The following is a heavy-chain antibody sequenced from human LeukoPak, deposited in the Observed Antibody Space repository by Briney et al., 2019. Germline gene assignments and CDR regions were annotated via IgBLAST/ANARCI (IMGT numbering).Heavy chain of an antibody. CDR2: ISGSGGYI. CDR3: AKDKTPYCGGDCYLDY. CDR1: GLTFSSYA. V-gene: IGHV3-23*01. D-gene: IGHD2-21*02. J-gene: IGHJ4*02. Sequence: GGSLRLSCAASGLTFSSYAMSWVRQAPGKGLERVSAISGSGGYIYYADSVKGRFTISRDNSKNTLYLQMNSLGAEDTAVYYCAKDKTPYCGGDCYLDYWGQGTLVTVSS.